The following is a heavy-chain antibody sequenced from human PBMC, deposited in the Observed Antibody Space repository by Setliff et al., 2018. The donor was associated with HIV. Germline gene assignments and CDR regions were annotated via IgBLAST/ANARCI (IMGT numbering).Heavy chain of an antibody. V-gene: IGHV3-7*01. CDR3: ARDSGTTMGASGPGY. D-gene: IGHD1-26*01. Sequence: ETLSLTCGLHGVPFSDYYWNWIRQAPGKGLEWVANINQDGSKKYYVDSVKGRFTISRDNAKNSLYLQMNSLTADDTAVYYCARDSGTTMGASGPGYWGQGTLVTVSS. CDR1: GVPFSDYY. J-gene: IGHJ4*02. CDR2: INQDGSKK.